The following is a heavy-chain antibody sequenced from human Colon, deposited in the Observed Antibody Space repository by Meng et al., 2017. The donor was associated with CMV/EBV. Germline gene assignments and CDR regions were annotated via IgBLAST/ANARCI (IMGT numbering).Heavy chain of an antibody. J-gene: IGHJ4*02. CDR3: VRGAWNSRGCFDH. CDR2: ISVYHGDT. D-gene: IGHD1-7*01. CDR1: GYRFTSYG. Sequence: ASVKVSCKASGYRFTSYGIDWVRQAPGQGLEWMGWISVYHGDTAYAHKFKDRVTMTTDTSTSTAYLELRRLTSDDTAVYYCVRGAWNSRGCFDHWGQGALVTVSS. V-gene: IGHV1-18*01.